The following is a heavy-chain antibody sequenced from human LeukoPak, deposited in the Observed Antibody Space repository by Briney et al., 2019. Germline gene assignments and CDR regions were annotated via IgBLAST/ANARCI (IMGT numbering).Heavy chain of an antibody. Sequence: PSETLSLTCTVSGGSISNYYWSWIRQPPGKGLEWIGYIYYSGSTNYNPSLKGRVTISVDRSKNQFSLKLSSVTAADTAVYYCARVGLASCYGCHYYYYMDVWGKGTTVTVSS. D-gene: IGHD2-2*01. J-gene: IGHJ6*03. CDR1: GGSISNYY. CDR2: IYYSGST. CDR3: ARVGLASCYGCHYYYYMDV. V-gene: IGHV4-59*08.